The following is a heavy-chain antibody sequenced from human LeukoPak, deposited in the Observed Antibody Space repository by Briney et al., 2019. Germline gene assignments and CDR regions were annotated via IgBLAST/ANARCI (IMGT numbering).Heavy chain of an antibody. Sequence: GGSLRLSCAASGFTFSNYVLTWVRQAPGKGLEWVSSFSGSVDNTYYADSVWGRFTISTDNSKSTVYLQMNSPRAEDTAIYYCARGGLLGLGEFNEDYMDVWGKGTSVTVSS. D-gene: IGHD3-10*01. CDR3: ARGGLLGLGEFNEDYMDV. CDR1: GFTFSNYV. CDR2: FSGSVDNT. J-gene: IGHJ6*03. V-gene: IGHV3-23*01.